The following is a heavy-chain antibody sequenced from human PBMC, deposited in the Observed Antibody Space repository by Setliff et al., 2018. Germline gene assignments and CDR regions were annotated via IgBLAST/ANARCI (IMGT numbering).Heavy chain of an antibody. J-gene: IGHJ4*02. CDR2: INPNSGGT. CDR3: ARSFSGLAGFDF. Sequence: ASVKVSCKASGYTFTGYYMHWVRQAPGQGLEWMGRINPNSGGTNYAQKFQGRVTMTRDTSISTAYVELSRLRSDDTAIYYCARSFSGLAGFDFWGQGTLVTVSS. V-gene: IGHV1-2*06. CDR1: GYTFTGYY. D-gene: IGHD5-12*01.